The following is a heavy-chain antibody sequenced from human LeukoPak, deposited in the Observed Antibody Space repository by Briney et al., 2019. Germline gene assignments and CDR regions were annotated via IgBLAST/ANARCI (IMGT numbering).Heavy chain of an antibody. CDR1: GFTSRSHR. V-gene: IGHV3-74*01. CDR2: INSDESHT. Sequence: RGSPRLSCVASGFTSRSHRMHWVCQAPWKGLVWVSRINSDESHTTYADSVKGRFTISRDNAKNTLYLQMNSLRAEDTAVYYCVRTPLGSNSHFDYWGQGTLVTVSS. J-gene: IGHJ4*02. D-gene: IGHD3-10*01. CDR3: VRTPLGSNSHFDY.